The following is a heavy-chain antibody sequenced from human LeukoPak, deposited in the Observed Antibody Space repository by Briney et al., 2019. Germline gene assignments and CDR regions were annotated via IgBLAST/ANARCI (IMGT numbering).Heavy chain of an antibody. J-gene: IGHJ4*02. D-gene: IGHD3-9*01. CDR3: ARGNYDILTGYYPIDY. V-gene: IGHV3-30*03. Sequence: GGSLRLSCAASGFTLSSYGMHWVSEAPGKGLEWGAVISYDGSNKYYTDSVKGRFTISRDNSKNTLYLQMNSLRAEDTAVYYCARGNYDILTGYYPIDYWGQGTLVTVSS. CDR2: ISYDGSNK. CDR1: GFTLSSYG.